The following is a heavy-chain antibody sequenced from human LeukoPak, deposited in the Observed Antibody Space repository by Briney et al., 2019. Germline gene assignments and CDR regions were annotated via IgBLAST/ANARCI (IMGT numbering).Heavy chain of an antibody. CDR1: GFTFSSCA. J-gene: IGHJ4*02. V-gene: IGHV3-23*01. D-gene: IGHD2-15*01. CDR3: AKSSPYCRGGSCYSIDY. CDR2: ISGSGGST. Sequence: QPGGSLRLSCAASGFTFSSCAMSWVRQAPGKGLEWVSAISGSGGSTYYADSVKGRFTISRDNSKNTLYLQMNSLRAEDTAVYYCAKSSPYCRGGSCYSIDYWGQGTLVTVSS.